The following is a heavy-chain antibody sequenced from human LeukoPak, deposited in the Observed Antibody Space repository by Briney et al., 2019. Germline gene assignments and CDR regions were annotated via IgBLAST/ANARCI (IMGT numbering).Heavy chain of an antibody. CDR1: GGSISSYY. CDR2: ISYSGSN. D-gene: IGHD2-8*01. V-gene: IGHV4-59*08. J-gene: IGHJ3*02. Sequence: PSGTLSLTCTVSGGSISSYYWSWIRQPPGKGQEWIGYISYSGSNKYNPSLKSRVTISIDTSKKQFSLNLSSVTAADTAVYYCARHRQYDADVFDIWGQGTMVTLSS. CDR3: ARHRQYDADVFDI.